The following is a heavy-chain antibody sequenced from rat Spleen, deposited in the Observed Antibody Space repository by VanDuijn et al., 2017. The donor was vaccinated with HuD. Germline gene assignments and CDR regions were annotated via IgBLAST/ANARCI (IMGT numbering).Heavy chain of an antibody. CDR2: INTSGGTT. J-gene: IGHJ2*01. CDR1: GFTFSNFP. CDR3: ARYFDD. V-gene: IGHV5-46*01. Sequence: EVQLVESGGGLVQPGRSMKLSCAASGFTFSNFPMAWVRQAPTKGLEWVATINTSGGTTYYPDSVKDRFTISRDNAQSALYLHMDSLRSEDTATYFCARYFDDWGQGVMVTVSS.